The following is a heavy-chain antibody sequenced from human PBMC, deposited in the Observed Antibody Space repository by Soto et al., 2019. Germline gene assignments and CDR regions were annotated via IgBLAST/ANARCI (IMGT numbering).Heavy chain of an antibody. V-gene: IGHV3-23*01. D-gene: IGHD2-15*01. CDR2: VRNSGGST. J-gene: IGHJ4*02. CDR1: GFTFSRYA. CDR3: AKANLPHCSAGACYYFDY. Sequence: EVQLLESGGGLVQPGGSLRLSCAASGFTFSRYAMSWVRQAPGNGLEWVATVRNSGGSTSYADSVKGRFTISRDNSGNTVFLHLNSLRADDTALYFCAKANLPHCSAGACYYFDYWGQGTLVAVSS.